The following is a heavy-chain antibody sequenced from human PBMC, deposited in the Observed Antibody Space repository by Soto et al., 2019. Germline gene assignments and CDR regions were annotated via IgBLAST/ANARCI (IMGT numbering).Heavy chain of an antibody. Sequence: GGSLRLSCAASGSTFTSSVMAWVRRPPGRGLEWISSLGLIPRHTFYADSVKGRFTISRDNSRTTLYLQMTGLTFDDTAVYYCAAYADGPYRPPYDYWGQGTQVTVSS. J-gene: IGHJ4*02. V-gene: IGHV3-23*01. CDR3: AAYADGPYRPPYDY. CDR1: GSTFTSSV. D-gene: IGHD3-16*02. CDR2: LGLIPRHT.